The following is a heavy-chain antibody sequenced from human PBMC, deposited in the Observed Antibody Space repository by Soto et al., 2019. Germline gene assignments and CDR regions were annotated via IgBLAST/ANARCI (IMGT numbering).Heavy chain of an antibody. D-gene: IGHD3-9*01. J-gene: IGHJ4*02. CDR1: GGSISSGGYY. V-gene: IGHV4-31*03. Sequence: PSETLSLTCTVSGGSISSGGYYWSWIRQHPGKGLEWIGYTYDSVNTYYSPSLRSRVTISADMSKNQFSLNLRSVTAADTAVYYCARVDHRGYFAILTDYWGQGTLVTVSS. CDR2: TYDSVNT. CDR3: ARVDHRGYFAILTDY.